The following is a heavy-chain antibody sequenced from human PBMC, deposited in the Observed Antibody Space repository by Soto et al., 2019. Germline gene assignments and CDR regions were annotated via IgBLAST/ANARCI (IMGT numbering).Heavy chain of an antibody. CDR1: GFTFSSYG. Sequence: QVQLVESGGGVVQPGRSLRLSCAASGFTFSSYGMHWVRQAPGKGLEWVAVISYDGSNKYYADSVKGRFTISRDNSKNTLYLQMNSLRAEDTAVYYCAKDAGRYNRAVDYWGQGTLVTVSS. CDR3: AKDAGRYNRAVDY. J-gene: IGHJ4*02. D-gene: IGHD1-1*01. CDR2: ISYDGSNK. V-gene: IGHV3-30*18.